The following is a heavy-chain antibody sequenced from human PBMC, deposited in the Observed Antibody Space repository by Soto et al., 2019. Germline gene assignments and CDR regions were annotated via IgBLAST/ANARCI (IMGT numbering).Heavy chain of an antibody. CDR1: GYAFTSYA. Sequence: ASVKVSCKASGYAFTSYAMHWVRQAPGQRLEWMGWINAGNGNTKYSQKFQGRVTITRDTSASTAYMELSSVRSEDTAVYYCARNYYDSSGYYYPPDYWGQGTLVTVSS. CDR3: ARNYYDSSGYYYPPDY. V-gene: IGHV1-3*01. J-gene: IGHJ4*02. CDR2: INAGNGNT. D-gene: IGHD3-22*01.